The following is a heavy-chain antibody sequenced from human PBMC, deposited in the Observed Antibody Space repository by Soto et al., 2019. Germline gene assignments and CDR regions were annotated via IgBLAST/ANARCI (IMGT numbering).Heavy chain of an antibody. CDR2: INHSGST. CDR1: GGSFSGYY. CDR3: ARGGYCSSTSCYSPLGDY. J-gene: IGHJ4*02. D-gene: IGHD2-2*01. Sequence: SETLSLTCAVYGGSFSGYYWSWIRQPPGKGLEWIGEINHSGSTNYNPSLKSRVTISVDTSKSQFSLKLSSVTAADTAVYYCARGGYCSSTSCYSPLGDYWGQGTLVTVSS. V-gene: IGHV4-34*01.